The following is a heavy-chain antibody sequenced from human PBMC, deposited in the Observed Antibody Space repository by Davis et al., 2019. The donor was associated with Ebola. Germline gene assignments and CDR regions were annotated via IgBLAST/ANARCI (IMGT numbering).Heavy chain of an antibody. Sequence: GESLKISCAASGFTFSSYSMNWVRQAPGKGLEWVSSISSSSSYIYYADSVKGRFTISRDNAKNSLYLQMNSLRAEDTAVYYCARVDGYSSGWTDYWGQGTLVTVSS. J-gene: IGHJ4*02. CDR3: ARVDGYSSGWTDY. V-gene: IGHV3-21*01. CDR1: GFTFSSYS. D-gene: IGHD6-19*01. CDR2: ISSSSSYI.